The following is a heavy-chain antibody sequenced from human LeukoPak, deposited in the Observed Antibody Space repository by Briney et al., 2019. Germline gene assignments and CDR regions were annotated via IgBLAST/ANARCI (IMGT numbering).Heavy chain of an antibody. V-gene: IGHV4-34*01. CDR3: ARGRGYSYVDY. J-gene: IGHJ4*02. D-gene: IGHD5-18*01. CDR1: GVSFSGYY. Sequence: SETLSLTCAVYGVSFSGYYWSWIRQPPGKGLEWIGEINHSGSTNYNPSLKSRVTISVDTSKNQFSLKLSSVTAADTAVYYCARGRGYSYVDYWGQGTLVTVSS. CDR2: INHSGST.